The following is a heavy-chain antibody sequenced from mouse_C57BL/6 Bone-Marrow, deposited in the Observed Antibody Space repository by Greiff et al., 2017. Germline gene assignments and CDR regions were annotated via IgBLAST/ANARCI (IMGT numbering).Heavy chain of an antibody. D-gene: IGHD4-1*02. CDR1: GYTFTDYY. Sequence: QVQLQQSGAELVRPGASVKLSCKASGYTFTDYYINWVKQRPGQGLEWIARIYPGSGNTYYNEKFKGKATLTAEKSSSTAYMQLSSLTSEDSAVYFCARSTGTRDYWGQGTTRTVSS. CDR2: IYPGSGNT. J-gene: IGHJ2*01. CDR3: ARSTGTRDY. V-gene: IGHV1-76*01.